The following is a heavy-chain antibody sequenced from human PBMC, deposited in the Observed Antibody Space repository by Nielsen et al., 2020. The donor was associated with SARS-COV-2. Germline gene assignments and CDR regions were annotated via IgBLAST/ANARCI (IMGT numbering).Heavy chain of an antibody. CDR1: GGTFSSYT. V-gene: IGHV1-69*02. Sequence: SVKVSCKASGGTFSSYTISWVRQAPGQGLEWMGRIIPILGIANYAQKFQGRVTITADKSTSTAYMELSSLRSEDTAVYYCARGLQLFPGHDWFDPWGQGTLVTDSS. CDR3: ARGLQLFPGHDWFDP. D-gene: IGHD4-11*01. CDR2: IIPILGIA. J-gene: IGHJ5*02.